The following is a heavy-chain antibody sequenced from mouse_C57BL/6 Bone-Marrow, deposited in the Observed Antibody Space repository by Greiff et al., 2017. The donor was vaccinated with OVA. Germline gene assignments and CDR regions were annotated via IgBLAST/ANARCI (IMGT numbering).Heavy chain of an antibody. CDR2: IDPETGGT. V-gene: IGHV1-15*01. CDR1: GYTFTDYE. D-gene: IGHD2-3*01. CDR3: TGYDGYPYWYFDV. Sequence: QVQLQQSGAELVRPGASVTLSCKASGYTFTDYEMHWVKQTPVHGLEWIGAIDPETGGTAYNQKFKGKAILTADKSSSTAYMELRSLTSEDSAVDYCTGYDGYPYWYFDVWGTGTTVTVSS. J-gene: IGHJ1*03.